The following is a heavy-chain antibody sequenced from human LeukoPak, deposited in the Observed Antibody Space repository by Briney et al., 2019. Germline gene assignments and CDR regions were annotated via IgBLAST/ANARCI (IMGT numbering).Heavy chain of an antibody. J-gene: IGHJ4*02. V-gene: IGHV4-59*01. Sequence: PSETLSLTCNVSGGSIRGYYWSWIRQPPGKGLEWIGYIYSSGSTNYNPSLKSRVTMSVDTSKNQFSLKVSSVTAADTAVYYCARGGYYYDSSGPSQPFDYWGQGTLVTVSS. CDR2: IYSSGST. CDR1: GGSIRGYY. CDR3: ARGGYYYDSSGPSQPFDY. D-gene: IGHD3-22*01.